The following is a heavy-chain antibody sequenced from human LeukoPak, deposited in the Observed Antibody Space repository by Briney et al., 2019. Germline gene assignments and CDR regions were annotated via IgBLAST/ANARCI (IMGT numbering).Heavy chain of an antibody. CDR2: ISGSGGST. Sequence: PGGSLRLSCAASGFTFSSYAMSWVRQAPGKGLEWVSAISGSGGSTYYADSVKGRFTISRDNSKNTLYLQMNSLRAEDTAVYYCAKGNYDFWSSLQYTYVAFGGSDYWAREPWSPSPQ. CDR3: AKGNYDFWSSLQYTYVAFGGSDY. CDR1: GFTFSSYA. J-gene: IGHJ4*02. D-gene: IGHD3-3*01. V-gene: IGHV3-23*01.